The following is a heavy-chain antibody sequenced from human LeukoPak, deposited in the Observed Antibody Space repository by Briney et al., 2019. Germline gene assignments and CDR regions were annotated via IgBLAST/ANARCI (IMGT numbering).Heavy chain of an antibody. V-gene: IGHV1-46*01. CDR3: ATDSRDSSSYYFDY. CDR1: GHTFTSYY. J-gene: IGHJ4*02. CDR2: INPSGDST. Sequence: ASVKVSCKASGHTFTSYYMHWVRQAPGQGLEWMGIINPSGDSTSYAQKFQGRITMTRDTSTSTVYMELRSLRSEDTAVYYCATDSRDSSSYYFDYWGQGTLVTVSS. D-gene: IGHD6-13*01.